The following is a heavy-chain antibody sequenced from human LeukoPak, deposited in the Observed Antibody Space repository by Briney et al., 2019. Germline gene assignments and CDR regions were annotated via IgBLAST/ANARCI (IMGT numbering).Heavy chain of an antibody. V-gene: IGHV3-21*01. Sequence: PGGSLRLSCAASGFTFSSYSMNWVRQAPGKGLEWVSSISSSSSYIYYADSVKGRFTISRDNAKNSLYLQMNSLRAEDTAVYYCARELPYYYDSSGYYDYWGQGTLVTVSS. D-gene: IGHD3-22*01. J-gene: IGHJ4*02. CDR1: GFTFSSYS. CDR3: ARELPYYYDSSGYYDY. CDR2: ISSSSSYI.